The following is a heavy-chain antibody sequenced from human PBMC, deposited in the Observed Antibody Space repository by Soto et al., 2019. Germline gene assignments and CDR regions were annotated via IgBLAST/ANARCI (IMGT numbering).Heavy chain of an antibody. V-gene: IGHV3-11*01. J-gene: IGHJ5*02. Sequence: QVQLVESGGGLVKPGGSLRLSCAVSGFTFSDYYMTWIRQAPGKGLDWVSSINTGGSTIYYADSVKGRFTISRDNARNSLYLQMNSLRADDTAVYYCARTLNLMRGLSGWFDPWGQGTLVTVSS. D-gene: IGHD3-10*01. CDR1: GFTFSDYY. CDR2: INTGGSTI. CDR3: ARTLNLMRGLSGWFDP.